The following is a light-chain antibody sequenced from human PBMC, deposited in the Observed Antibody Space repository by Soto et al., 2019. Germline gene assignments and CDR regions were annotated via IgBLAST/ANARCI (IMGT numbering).Light chain of an antibody. J-gene: IGKJ5*01. CDR2: DAS. CDR3: QQYENSPIT. CDR1: QSVSSNY. Sequence: EIVLTQSPGTLSLSPGERATLSCRASQSVSSNYLAWYQQKPGQAPRLLIYDASTRATGMPGRFSGTGSETDFTLTINRLEPEDFAVYYCQQYENSPITFGQGTRLEIK. V-gene: IGKV3-20*01.